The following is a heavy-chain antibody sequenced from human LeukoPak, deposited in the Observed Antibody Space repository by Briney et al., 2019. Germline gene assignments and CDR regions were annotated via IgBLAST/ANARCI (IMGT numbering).Heavy chain of an antibody. D-gene: IGHD6-13*01. CDR2: IYYSGST. CDR1: GGSISSSSYY. V-gene: IGHV4-39*07. Sequence: SETLSLTCTVSGGSISSSSYYWGWIRQPPGKGLEWIGSIYYSGSTYYNPSLKSRVTISVDTSKNQFSLKLSSVTAADTAVYYCAAAGTKWFDPWGQGTLVTVSS. J-gene: IGHJ5*02. CDR3: AAAGTKWFDP.